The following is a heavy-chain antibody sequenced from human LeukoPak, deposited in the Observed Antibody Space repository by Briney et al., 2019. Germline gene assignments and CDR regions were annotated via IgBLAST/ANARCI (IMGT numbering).Heavy chain of an antibody. CDR2: IRGKANSYAT. CDR1: GFTFSGSA. CDR3: TSNNFDSSGYNNWFDP. D-gene: IGHD3-22*01. V-gene: IGHV3-73*01. Sequence: GGSLRLSCAASGFTFSGSAMHWVRQASGKGLEWVGRIRGKANSYATAYAASVKGRFIISRDDSKNTAYLQMNSLKPEDTAMYYCTSNNFDSSGYNNWFDPWGQGTLVTVSS. J-gene: IGHJ5*02.